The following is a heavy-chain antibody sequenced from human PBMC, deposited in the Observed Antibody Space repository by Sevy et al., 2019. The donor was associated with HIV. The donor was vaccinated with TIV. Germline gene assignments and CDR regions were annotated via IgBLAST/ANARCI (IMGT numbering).Heavy chain of an antibody. CDR3: ARETPRGYSYGSPLYYGMDV. J-gene: IGHJ6*02. D-gene: IGHD5-18*01. V-gene: IGHV1-69*13. CDR2: IIPIFGTA. Sequence: ASVKVSCKASGGTFSSYAISWVRQAPGQGLEWMGGIIPIFGTANYAQKFQGRVTITADESTSTAYMELSSLRSEDTAVYYCARETPRGYSYGSPLYYGMDVWGQGTTVTVSS. CDR1: GGTFSSYA.